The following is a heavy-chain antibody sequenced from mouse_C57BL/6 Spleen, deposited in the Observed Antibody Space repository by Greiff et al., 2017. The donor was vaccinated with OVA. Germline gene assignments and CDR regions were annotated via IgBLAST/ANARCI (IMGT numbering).Heavy chain of an antibody. V-gene: IGHV5-4*03. J-gene: IGHJ2*01. D-gene: IGHD2-1*01. CDR1: GFTFSSYA. CDR3: ARAFYYGNYDYFDY. Sequence: EVNLVESGGGLVKPGGSLKLSCAASGFTFSSYAMSWVRQTPEKRLEWVATISDGGSYTYYPDNVKGRFTISRDNAKNNLYLQMSHLKSEDTAMYYCARAFYYGNYDYFDYWGQGTTLTVSS. CDR2: ISDGGSYT.